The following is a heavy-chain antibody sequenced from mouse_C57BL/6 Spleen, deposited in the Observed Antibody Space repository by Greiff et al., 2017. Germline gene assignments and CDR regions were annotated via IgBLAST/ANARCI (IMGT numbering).Heavy chain of an antibody. D-gene: IGHD2-12*01. CDR2: IRSKSNNYAT. Sequence: VQLVESGGGLVQPKGSLKLSCAASGFSFNTYAMNWVRQAPGKGLEWVARIRSKSNNYATYYADSVKDRFTISRDDSESMLYLQMNNLKTEDTAMYYCVRDTTRTGAWFAYWGQGTLVTVSA. CDR1: GFSFNTYA. CDR3: VRDTTRTGAWFAY. J-gene: IGHJ3*01. V-gene: IGHV10-1*01.